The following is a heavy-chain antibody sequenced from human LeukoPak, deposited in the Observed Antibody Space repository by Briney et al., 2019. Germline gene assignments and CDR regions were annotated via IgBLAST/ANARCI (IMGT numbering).Heavy chain of an antibody. Sequence: SSETLSLTCTVSGGSISSGSYYWSWIRQPAGKGLEWIGRIYTSGSTNYNPSLKSRVTKSVDTSKNQFSLKLSSVTAADTAVYYCARGNLRYSSSPNAFDIWGQGTMVTVSS. J-gene: IGHJ3*02. V-gene: IGHV4-61*02. CDR3: ARGNLRYSSSPNAFDI. D-gene: IGHD6-6*01. CDR1: GGSISSGSYY. CDR2: IYTSGST.